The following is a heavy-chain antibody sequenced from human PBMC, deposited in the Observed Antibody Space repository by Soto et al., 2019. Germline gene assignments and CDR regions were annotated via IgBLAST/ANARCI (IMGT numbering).Heavy chain of an antibody. Sequence: GESLKISCKCSGYSFTSYWIGWVRQMPGKGLECMGIIYPGDSDTRYSPSFQGQVTISADKSISTAYLQWSSLKASDTAMYYCARLVRASYYYYYGMDVWGQGTTVTVSS. V-gene: IGHV5-51*01. CDR2: IYPGDSDT. J-gene: IGHJ6*02. CDR1: GYSFTSYW. CDR3: ARLVRASYYYYYGMDV.